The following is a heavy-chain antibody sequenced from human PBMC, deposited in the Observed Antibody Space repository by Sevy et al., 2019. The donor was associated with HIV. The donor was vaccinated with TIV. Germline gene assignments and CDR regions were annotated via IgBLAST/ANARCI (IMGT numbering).Heavy chain of an antibody. CDR1: GGSFSGYY. V-gene: IGHV4-34*01. CDR2: INHNGST. Sequence: PETLSLTCAVYGGSFSGYYWSWIRQPPGKGLEWIGEINHNGSTNYNPSLKSRVTISADTSKNQFSLNLSSVTAADTAVYYCAREGYSLGMDVWGQGTTVTVSS. J-gene: IGHJ6*02. D-gene: IGHD6-13*01. CDR3: AREGYSLGMDV.